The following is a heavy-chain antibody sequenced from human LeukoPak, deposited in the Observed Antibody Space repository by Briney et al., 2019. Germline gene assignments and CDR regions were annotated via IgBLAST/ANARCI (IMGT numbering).Heavy chain of an antibody. J-gene: IGHJ4*02. CDR3: ARVQAGYSYGYDY. CDR2: IYYSGST. V-gene: IGHV4-59*01. CDR1: GGSISSYY. Sequence: SETLSLTCTVSGGSISSYYWSWIRQPPGKGLEWIGYIYYSGSTNYNPSLKSRVTISVDTSKNQSSLKLSSVTAADTAVYYCARVQAGYSYGYDYWGQGTLVTVSS. D-gene: IGHD5-18*01.